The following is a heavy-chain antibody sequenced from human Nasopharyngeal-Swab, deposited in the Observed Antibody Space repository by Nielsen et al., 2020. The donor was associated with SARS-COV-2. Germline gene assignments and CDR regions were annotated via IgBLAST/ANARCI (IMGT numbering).Heavy chain of an antibody. J-gene: IGHJ4*02. D-gene: IGHD6-19*01. V-gene: IGHV1-8*01. CDR2: MNPNSGNT. CDR3: ASIAVAGNLSHRGTRPPN. CDR1: GYTFTSYD. Sequence: ASVKVSCKASGYTFTSYDINWVRQATGQGLEWMGWMNPNSGNTGYAQKFQGRVTMTRNTSISTAYMELSSLRSDDTAVYYCASIAVAGNLSHRGTRPPNWGQGTLVTVSS.